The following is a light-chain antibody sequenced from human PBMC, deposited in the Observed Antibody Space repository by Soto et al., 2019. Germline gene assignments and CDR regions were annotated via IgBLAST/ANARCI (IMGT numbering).Light chain of an antibody. Sequence: QSALTQLASVSGFPGQSITISCTGTSSDVGRYNLVSWYQQHPGKAPKLMIYEGSKRPSGVSNRFSGSKSGNTASLTISGLQAEDEADYYCCSYAGSDTPYVFGTGTKLTVL. CDR1: SSDVGRYNL. V-gene: IGLV2-23*01. CDR2: EGS. J-gene: IGLJ1*01. CDR3: CSYAGSDTPYV.